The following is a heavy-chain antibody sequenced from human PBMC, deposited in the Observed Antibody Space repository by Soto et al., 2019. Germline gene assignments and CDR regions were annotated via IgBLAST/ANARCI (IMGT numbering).Heavy chain of an antibody. D-gene: IGHD3-22*01. CDR3: ARIYDSSGYYPTGYGMDV. V-gene: IGHV5-51*01. CDR1: GYSFTSYW. CDR2: IYPGDSDT. J-gene: IGHJ6*02. Sequence: GESLKISCKGSGYSFTSYWIGWVRQMPGKGLEWMGIIYPGDSDTRYSPSFQGQVTISADKSISTAYLQWSSLKASDTAMYYCARIYDSSGYYPTGYGMDVWGQGTTVTVS.